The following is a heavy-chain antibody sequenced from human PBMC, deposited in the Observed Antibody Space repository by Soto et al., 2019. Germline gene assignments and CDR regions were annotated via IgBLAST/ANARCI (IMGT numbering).Heavy chain of an antibody. CDR3: ATGGHNDGYNFYHCMDV. V-gene: IGHV1-69*06. D-gene: IGHD3-16*01. CDR2: VIPLFDTA. Sequence: QVQVVQSGAEVKKPGSSVKVSCKVSGGIFTNNAISWVRQAPGQGLEWLGGVIPLFDTAYYAQIFRGRLRVSADRATTTAYMELSGLTSADTAVYFCATGGHNDGYNFYHCMDVWGQGTTVTVS. CDR1: GGIFTNNA. J-gene: IGHJ6*02.